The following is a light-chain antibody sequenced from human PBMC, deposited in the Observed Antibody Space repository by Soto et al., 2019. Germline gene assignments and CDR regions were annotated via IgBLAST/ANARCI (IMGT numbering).Light chain of an antibody. Sequence: QSVLTQPPSLSGAPGQRVTISCTGRSSNIGAGYDVHWYQLLPGTAPKLLIYGNSNRPSGVPDRFSGSKSGTSASLAITGLQAEDEADYYCQSYDSSLSGVVFGGGTKLTVL. J-gene: IGLJ2*01. CDR3: QSYDSSLSGVV. CDR2: GNS. V-gene: IGLV1-40*01. CDR1: SSNIGAGYD.